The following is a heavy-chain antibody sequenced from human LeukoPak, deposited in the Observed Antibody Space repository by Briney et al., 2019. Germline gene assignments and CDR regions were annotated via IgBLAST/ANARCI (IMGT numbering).Heavy chain of an antibody. D-gene: IGHD6-13*01. CDR1: GGTFSSYA. CDR3: ARDGKTAAGNNFDY. CDR2: IIPIFGTA. Sequence: SVKVSCKASGGTFSSYAISWVRQAPGQGLEWMGGIIPIFGTANYAQKFQGRVTITADESTSTAYMELRRLTSEDTAVYYCARDGKTAAGNNFDYWGQGTLVTVSS. V-gene: IGHV1-69*01. J-gene: IGHJ4*02.